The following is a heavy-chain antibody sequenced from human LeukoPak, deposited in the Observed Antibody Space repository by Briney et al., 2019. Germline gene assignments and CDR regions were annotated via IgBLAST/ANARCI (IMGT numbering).Heavy chain of an antibody. Sequence: GGSLRLSCAASGFTFDDYGMSWVRQAPGKGLEWVSGINWNGGSTGYADSVKGRFTISRDNAKNSLYLQMNSLRAEDTALYYCARSLHYDILTGTDYWGQGTLVTVSS. CDR2: INWNGGST. V-gene: IGHV3-20*04. CDR1: GFTFDDYG. CDR3: ARSLHYDILTGTDY. J-gene: IGHJ4*02. D-gene: IGHD3-9*01.